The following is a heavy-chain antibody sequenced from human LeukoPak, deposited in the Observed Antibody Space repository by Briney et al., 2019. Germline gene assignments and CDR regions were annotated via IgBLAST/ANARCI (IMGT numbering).Heavy chain of an antibody. CDR1: GFTFSSFA. J-gene: IGHJ4*02. CDR2: ISGSGEST. D-gene: IGHD3-16*02. Sequence: EAGGSLRLSCAASGFTFSSFAMSWVHQAPGKGLEWVSSISGSGESTYYADYVKGRFTVSRDNSKNTLNLQLNSLRAEHTAVYYCAKDAIGQYRPYYFDCWGQGTLVTVSS. CDR3: AKDAIGQYRPYYFDC. V-gene: IGHV3-23*01.